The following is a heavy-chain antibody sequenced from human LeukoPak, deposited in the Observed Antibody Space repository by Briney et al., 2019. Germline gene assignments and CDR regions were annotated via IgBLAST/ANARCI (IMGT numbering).Heavy chain of an antibody. CDR2: IKQDGSEK. J-gene: IGHJ3*02. V-gene: IGHV3-7*01. CDR3: ARDQGTTVTSYAFDI. D-gene: IGHD4-17*01. CDR1: GFTFSSYS. Sequence: PGGSQRLSCAASGFTFSSYSMTWVRQAPGKGLEWVANIKQDGSEKNYVDSVKGRFTISRDNAKNSLYLQMNNLRAEDTAVYSCARDQGTTVTSYAFDIWGKGTMVTVSS.